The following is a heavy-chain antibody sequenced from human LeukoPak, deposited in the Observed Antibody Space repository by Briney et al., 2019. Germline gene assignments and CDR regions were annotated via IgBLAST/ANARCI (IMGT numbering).Heavy chain of an antibody. CDR2: IIPIFGTA. Sequence: SVKVSCKASGGTFSSYGISWVRQAPGQGLEWMGGIIPIFGTAKYAQKFQGRVTMTTDESTSTGYMELSSLRSEDTAVYYCARGAVAGYYNWFDPWGQGTLVTVSS. J-gene: IGHJ5*02. D-gene: IGHD6-19*01. CDR3: ARGAVAGYYNWFDP. CDR1: GGTFSSYG. V-gene: IGHV1-69*05.